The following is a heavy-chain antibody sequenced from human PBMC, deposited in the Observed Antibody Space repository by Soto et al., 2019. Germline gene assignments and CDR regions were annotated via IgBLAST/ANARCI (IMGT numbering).Heavy chain of an antibody. Sequence: RKGLEWIGEINHSGSTNYNPSLKSRVTISVDTSKNQFSLKLSSVTAADTAVYYCARKMPTMIVVVIQNWFDPWGQGTLVTVSS. J-gene: IGHJ5*02. CDR3: ARKMPTMIVVVIQNWFDP. V-gene: IGHV4-34*01. D-gene: IGHD3-22*01. CDR2: INHSGST.